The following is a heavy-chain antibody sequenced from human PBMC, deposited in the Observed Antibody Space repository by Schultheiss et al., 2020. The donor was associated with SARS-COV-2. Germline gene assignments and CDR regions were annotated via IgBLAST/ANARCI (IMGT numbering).Heavy chain of an antibody. CDR3: AKDGGLWFGESPNWFDP. D-gene: IGHD3-10*01. CDR2: ISWNSGSI. V-gene: IGHV3-9*01. J-gene: IGHJ5*02. CDR1: GFTFDDYA. Sequence: SLKISCAASGFTFDDYAMHWVRQAPGKGLEWVSGISWNSGSIGYADSVKGRFTISRDNAKNSLYLQMNSLRAEDTALYYCAKDGGLWFGESPNWFDPWGQGTLVTVSS.